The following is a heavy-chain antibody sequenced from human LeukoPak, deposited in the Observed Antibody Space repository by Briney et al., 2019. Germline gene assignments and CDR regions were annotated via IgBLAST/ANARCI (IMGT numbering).Heavy chain of an antibody. CDR1: GFTFSSYA. CDR2: ISGSGGST. V-gene: IGHV3-23*01. CDR3: AKVDGGKDYYYGMDV. Sequence: GGSLRLSCAAPGFTFSSYAMSWVRQAPGKGLEWVSAISGSGGSTYYADSVKGRFTISRDNSKNTLYLQMNSLRAEDTAVYYCAKVDGGKDYYYGMDVWGQGTTVTVSS. D-gene: IGHD4-23*01. J-gene: IGHJ6*02.